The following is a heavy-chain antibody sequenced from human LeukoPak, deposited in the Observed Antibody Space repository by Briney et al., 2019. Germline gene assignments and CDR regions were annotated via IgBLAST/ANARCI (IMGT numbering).Heavy chain of an antibody. V-gene: IGHV4-34*01. Sequence: PSETLSLTCAVYGGSFSVYYWSWIRQPPGKGLEWIGEINHSGSTNYNPSLKSRVTISVDTSKNQFSLKLSSVTAADTAVYYCARARGSFTYYFDYWGQGTLVTVSS. D-gene: IGHD3-16*01. CDR3: ARARGSFTYYFDY. J-gene: IGHJ4*02. CDR2: INHSGST. CDR1: GGSFSVYY.